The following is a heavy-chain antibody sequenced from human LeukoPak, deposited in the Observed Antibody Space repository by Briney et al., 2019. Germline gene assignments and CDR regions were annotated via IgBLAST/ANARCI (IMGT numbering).Heavy chain of an antibody. CDR2: IKEDGTET. CDR1: GFMFSSNW. CDR3: AKEGRSLQTY. V-gene: IGHV3-7*03. D-gene: IGHD5-24*01. J-gene: IGHJ4*02. Sequence: GGSLRLSCAASGFMFSSNWMSWVRLAPGKGLEWVANIKEDGTETYYVDSVKGRFTISRDNAKNSMYLQMNSLRVEDTAVYYCAKEGRSLQTYWGQGTLVTVSS.